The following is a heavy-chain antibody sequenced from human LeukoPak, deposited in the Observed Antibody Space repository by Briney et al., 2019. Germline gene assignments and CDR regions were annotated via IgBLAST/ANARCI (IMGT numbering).Heavy chain of an antibody. Sequence: PGGSLRLSCAASGFTFDDYGMSWVRQAPGKGLEWVSGINWNGGSTNYADSVKGRFTISRDNSRDTLYLQMNSLRAEDTAVYHCAKDKTYYDFWSGHDAFDIWGQGTMVTVSS. CDR2: INWNGGST. CDR1: GFTFDDYG. CDR3: AKDKTYYDFWSGHDAFDI. V-gene: IGHV3-20*01. J-gene: IGHJ3*02. D-gene: IGHD3-3*01.